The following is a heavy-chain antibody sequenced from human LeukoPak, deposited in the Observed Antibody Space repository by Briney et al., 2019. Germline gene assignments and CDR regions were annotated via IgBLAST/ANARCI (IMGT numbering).Heavy chain of an antibody. CDR3: ARLNYYDSSGYYWDFDY. J-gene: IGHJ4*02. Sequence: SETLSLTCTVSGGSISSYYWSWIRQPPGKGLEWIGYIYYSGSTNCNPSLKSRVTVSVDTSKNQFSLKLSSVTAADTAVYYCARLNYYDSSGYYWDFDYWGQGTLVTVSS. V-gene: IGHV4-59*08. CDR2: IYYSGST. D-gene: IGHD3-22*01. CDR1: GGSISSYY.